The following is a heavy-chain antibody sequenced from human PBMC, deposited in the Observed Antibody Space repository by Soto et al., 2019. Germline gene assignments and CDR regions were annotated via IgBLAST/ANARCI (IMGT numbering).Heavy chain of an antibody. J-gene: IGHJ6*02. CDR1: GGTFSSYA. V-gene: IGHV1-69*13. CDR2: IIPICGTA. D-gene: IGHD3-3*01. Sequence: SVKVSCKASGGTFSSYAISWVRQAPGQGLEWMGGIIPICGTANYAQKFQGRVTITEDESTSTAYMELSSLRSEDTAVYYCARVLGNYDFWSGYPPGSMDVWGQGTTVTVSS. CDR3: ARVLGNYDFWSGYPPGSMDV.